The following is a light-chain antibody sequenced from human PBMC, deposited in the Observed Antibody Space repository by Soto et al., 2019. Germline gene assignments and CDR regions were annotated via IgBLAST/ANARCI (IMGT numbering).Light chain of an antibody. Sequence: DIQMTQSPSTLSASVGDRVTITCRASQSISSWLAWYQQKPGKAPKLLIYDASSLESGVPSRFSGSGSGTEFTLTISSLHPDDSATYYRQQYNSYSLTFGGGTKVDIK. J-gene: IGKJ4*01. V-gene: IGKV1-5*01. CDR1: QSISSW. CDR2: DAS. CDR3: QQYNSYSLT.